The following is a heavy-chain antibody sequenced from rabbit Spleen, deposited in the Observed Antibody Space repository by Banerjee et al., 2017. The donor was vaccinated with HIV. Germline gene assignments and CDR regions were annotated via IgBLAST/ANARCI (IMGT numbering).Heavy chain of an antibody. D-gene: IGHD1-1*01. CDR1: GFSFSDRDV. CDR2: INASTGKP. CDR3: ARDLVGVIGWNFYL. V-gene: IGHV1S40*01. Sequence: QSLVESGGGLVQPEGSLTLTCKASGFSFSDRDVMCWVRQAPGKGLEWIACINASTGKPVYATWAKGRFTISRTSSTTVTLRMTSLTAADRATYFCARDLVGVIGWNFYLWGQGTLVTVS. J-gene: IGHJ4*01.